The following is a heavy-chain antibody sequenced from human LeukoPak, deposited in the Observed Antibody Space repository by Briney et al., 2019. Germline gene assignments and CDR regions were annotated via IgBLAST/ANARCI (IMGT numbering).Heavy chain of an antibody. J-gene: IGHJ5*02. Sequence: SQTLSLTCALSGDSVSSNSVTWNWIRQSPSRGLEWLGRTYYRSTWYNDYAVSVRGRITVNPDASKNQFSLHLNSVTPEDTAVYYCARRLTQYDCFDPWGQGILVTVSS. D-gene: IGHD2-2*01. CDR3: ARRLTQYDCFDP. CDR1: GDSVSSNSVT. CDR2: TYYRSTWYN. V-gene: IGHV6-1*01.